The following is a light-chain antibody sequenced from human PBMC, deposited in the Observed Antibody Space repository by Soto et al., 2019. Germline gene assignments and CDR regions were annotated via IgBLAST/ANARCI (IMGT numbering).Light chain of an antibody. CDR3: QQHDGRPTMT. Sequence: DIHMTHSPSTLSSSLVDRVTITCRASQSISRWLAWYQQKPGKAPKLLIYQASTLEAGVPSRFSGSGSGTKFTLTIASLQPDDFATYYCQQHDGRPTMTFGQGTRLEIK. V-gene: IGKV1-5*03. CDR1: QSISRW. J-gene: IGKJ5*01. CDR2: QAS.